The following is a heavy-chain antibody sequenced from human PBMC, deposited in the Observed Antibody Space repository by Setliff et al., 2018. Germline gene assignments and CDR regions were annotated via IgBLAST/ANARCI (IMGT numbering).Heavy chain of an antibody. CDR3: ARHRAVAGAYYFDF. CDR1: VYSISRDCH. J-gene: IGHJ4*02. CDR2: IYYSGNT. Sequence: SETLSLTCAVSVYSISRDCHWGWIRQPPGKGVEWIGSIYYSGNTYYNASLKGRVTISGDTSKNQFSLKLTAVTAADAAIYYCARHRAVAGAYYFDFWGQGTLVTVSS. D-gene: IGHD6-19*01. V-gene: IGHV4-38-2*01.